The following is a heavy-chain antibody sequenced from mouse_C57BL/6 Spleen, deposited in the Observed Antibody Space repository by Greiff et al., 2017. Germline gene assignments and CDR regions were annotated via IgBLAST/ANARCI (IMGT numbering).Heavy chain of an antibody. D-gene: IGHD2-4*01. Sequence: EVMLVESGGGLVKPGGSLKLSCAASGFTFSSYAMSWVRQTPEKRLEWVATISDGGSYTYYPDNVKGRFTISRDNAKNNLYLQMSHLKSEDTAMYYCAREGGSTMMKYYFDYWGQGTTLTVSS. V-gene: IGHV5-4*01. CDR3: AREGGSTMMKYYFDY. CDR1: GFTFSSYA. J-gene: IGHJ2*01. CDR2: ISDGGSYT.